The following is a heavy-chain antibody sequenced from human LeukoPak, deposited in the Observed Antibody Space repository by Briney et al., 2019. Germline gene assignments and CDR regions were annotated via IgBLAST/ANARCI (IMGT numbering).Heavy chain of an antibody. D-gene: IGHD5-12*01. CDR1: GYTFTSYD. Sequence: ASVKVSCKASGYTFTSYDINWVRQATGQGLEWMGWMNPNSGNTGYAQKFQGRVTITRNTSISTAYMELSSLRSEDTAVYYCARGYSGYERGWFDPWGQEPWSPSPQ. CDR2: MNPNSGNT. V-gene: IGHV1-8*03. J-gene: IGHJ5*02. CDR3: ARGYSGYERGWFDP.